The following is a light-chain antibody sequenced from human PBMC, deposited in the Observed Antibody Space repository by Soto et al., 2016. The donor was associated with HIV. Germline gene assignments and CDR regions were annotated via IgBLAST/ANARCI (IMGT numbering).Light chain of an antibody. V-gene: IGKV1-39*01. Sequence: DIQMTQSPSSLSASVGDRVTITCRSSQNINTYLNWYQLKPGKAPKLLIYAASSLQSGVPSRFSGSGSGTDFTLTITNLKPEDFASYSCQQSYSPLTFGGGTKVEIK. J-gene: IGKJ4*01. CDR3: QQSYSPLT. CDR1: QNINTY. CDR2: AAS.